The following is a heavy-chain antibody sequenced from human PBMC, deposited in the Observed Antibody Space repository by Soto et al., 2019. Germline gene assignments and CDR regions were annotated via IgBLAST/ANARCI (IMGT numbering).Heavy chain of an antibody. V-gene: IGHV1-18*01. D-gene: IGHD3-16*02. Sequence: QVQLVQSGAEVKKPGASVKVSCKASGYTFTSYGISWVRQAPGQGLEWMGWISAYNGNTNYAQKLQGRVTMTTDTSTSRAYLELRSLRSDDTAVYYCARQSAYYDYVWGSYRYTPFDYWGGGTLVTFSA. CDR3: ARQSAYYDYVWGSYRYTPFDY. CDR1: GYTFTSYG. CDR2: ISAYNGNT. J-gene: IGHJ4*02.